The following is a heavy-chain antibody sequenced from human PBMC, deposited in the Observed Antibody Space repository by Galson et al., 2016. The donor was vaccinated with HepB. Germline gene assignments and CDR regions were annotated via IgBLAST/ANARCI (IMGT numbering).Heavy chain of an antibody. CDR2: ISGSGGTT. V-gene: IGHV3-23*01. CDR3: VKYRGDYYDSSGYYDFDY. Sequence: SLRLSCAASGFTFSSSWMNWVRQAPGKGLEWVSAISGSGGTTYYADSVKGRFTFSRDNSKNTLYLKMNRLRAEDTAVYYCVKYRGDYYDSSGYYDFDYWGQGTLVTVSS. J-gene: IGHJ4*02. D-gene: IGHD3-22*01. CDR1: GFTFSSSW.